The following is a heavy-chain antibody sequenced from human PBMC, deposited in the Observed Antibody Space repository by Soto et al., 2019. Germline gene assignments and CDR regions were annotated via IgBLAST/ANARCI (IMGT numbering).Heavy chain of an antibody. Sequence: QVQLVQSGADVKKPGSSVKLSCKASGGTFGSYAINWVRQAPGQGLEWMGGIIPIFGTPSYAQKFQGRVTLTAGESASAAYMELSSLRSDDTAVYYCARRAGYSSSSAAFDSWSQGTMVTVSS. CDR3: ARRAGYSSSSAAFDS. CDR2: IIPIFGTP. CDR1: GGTFGSYA. J-gene: IGHJ3*02. V-gene: IGHV1-69*01. D-gene: IGHD6-6*01.